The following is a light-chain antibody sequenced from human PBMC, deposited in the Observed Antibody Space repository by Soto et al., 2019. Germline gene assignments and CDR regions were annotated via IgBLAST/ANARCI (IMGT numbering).Light chain of an antibody. Sequence: QSVLTQPPSASGTPGQRVTISCSGSSSNLGSNTVNWYQQLPGTAPKLLIYTNDQRPSGVPDRFSGSKSGTSASLAISGLQFEDEADYHCSSWDDNLDAVVFGAGTKVTVL. V-gene: IGLV1-44*01. CDR1: SSNLGSNT. J-gene: IGLJ1*01. CDR2: TND. CDR3: SSWDDNLDAVV.